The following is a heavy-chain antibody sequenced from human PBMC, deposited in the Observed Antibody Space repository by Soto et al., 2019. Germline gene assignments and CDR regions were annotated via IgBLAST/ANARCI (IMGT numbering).Heavy chain of an antibody. V-gene: IGHV1-8*01. CDR2: MNPNSGNT. D-gene: IGHD3-3*01. Sequence: QVQLVQSGAEVKKPGASVKVSCKASGYTFTSYDINWVRQATGQGLEWMGWMNPNSGNTGYAQKFQGRVTMTRNTSISTAYMELSSLRSEDTAVYYCARVPRATYYDFWSGYYTGIWFDPWGQVTLVTVSS. CDR3: ARVPRATYYDFWSGYYTGIWFDP. J-gene: IGHJ5*02. CDR1: GYTFTSYD.